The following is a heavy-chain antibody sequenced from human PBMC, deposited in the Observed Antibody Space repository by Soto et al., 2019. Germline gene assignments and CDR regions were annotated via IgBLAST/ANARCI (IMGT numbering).Heavy chain of an antibody. D-gene: IGHD2-15*01. CDR1: GFTFSSYW. Sequence: EVQLVESGGDLVQPGGSLRLSCPASGFTFSSYWMPWVRQAPGKGLVWVSHINSDGGSTSYADSVKGRFTISRDNAKNTLYLQMNSLRAEDTAVYYCVRTSLVLAAATRDDYWGQGPLVTVSS. V-gene: IGHV3-74*01. CDR2: INSDGGST. J-gene: IGHJ4*02. CDR3: VRTSLVLAAATRDDY.